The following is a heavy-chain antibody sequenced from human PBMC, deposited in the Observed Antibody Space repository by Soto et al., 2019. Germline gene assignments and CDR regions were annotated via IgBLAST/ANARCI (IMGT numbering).Heavy chain of an antibody. Sequence: GASLKISCKGSGYSFTSYWIGWVRQMPGKGLEWMGIIYPGDSDTRYSPSFQGQVTISTDKSISTAYLQWSSLKASDTAMYYCARQPMTTVTTYYYYYGMDVWGQGTTVTVSS. J-gene: IGHJ6*02. CDR2: IYPGDSDT. D-gene: IGHD4-4*01. CDR3: ARQPMTTVTTYYYYYGMDV. CDR1: GYSFTSYW. V-gene: IGHV5-51*01.